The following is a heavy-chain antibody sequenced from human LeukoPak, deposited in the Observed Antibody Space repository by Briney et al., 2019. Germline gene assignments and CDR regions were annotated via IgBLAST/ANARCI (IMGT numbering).Heavy chain of an antibody. V-gene: IGHV3-30*02. Sequence: GGSLRLSCAASGFTFNNDGMHWVRQAPGKGLEWVAFIRYNGNNQYYAASVKGGFTISRDNSKNTLYLQMNSLRAEDTAVYYCAKMAGSGWYGPDYWGQGTLVTVPS. D-gene: IGHD6-19*01. CDR3: AKMAGSGWYGPDY. CDR1: GFTFNNDG. J-gene: IGHJ4*02. CDR2: IRYNGNNQ.